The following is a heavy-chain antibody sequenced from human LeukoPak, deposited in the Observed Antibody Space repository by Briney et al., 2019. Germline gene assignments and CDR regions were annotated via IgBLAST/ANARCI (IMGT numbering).Heavy chain of an antibody. J-gene: IGHJ4*02. CDR3: AKGFRYFDY. CDR1: GFTFSDYY. Sequence: GGSLRLSCAASGFTFSDYYMSWIRQAPGKGLEWVSYISSTSSYINYADSVKGRFTISRDNAKNSVYLQMNSLRAEDTAVYYCAKGFRYFDYWGQGTLVTVSS. D-gene: IGHD2/OR15-2a*01. V-gene: IGHV3-11*05. CDR2: ISSTSSYI.